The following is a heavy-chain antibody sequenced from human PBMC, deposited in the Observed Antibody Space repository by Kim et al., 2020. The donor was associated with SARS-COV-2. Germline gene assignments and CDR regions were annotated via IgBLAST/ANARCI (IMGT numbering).Heavy chain of an antibody. D-gene: IGHD5-12*01. CDR3: ARDLLGRVNIVFDY. Sequence: GGSLRLSCAASGFTFSSYEMNWVRQAPGKGLEWVSYISSSGSSKYYADSVEGRFTISRDNAKNSLYLQMNSLRAEDTAVYYCARDLLGRVNIVFDYWGQGSLVTVSS. CDR2: ISSSGSSK. V-gene: IGHV3-48*03. CDR1: GFTFSSYE. J-gene: IGHJ4*02.